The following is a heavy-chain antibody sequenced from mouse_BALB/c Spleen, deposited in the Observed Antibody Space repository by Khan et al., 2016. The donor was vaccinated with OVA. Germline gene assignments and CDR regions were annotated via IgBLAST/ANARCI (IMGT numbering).Heavy chain of an antibody. CDR3: ARWFTY. V-gene: IGHV3-2*02. Sequence: EAQLQESGPGLVKPSQSLSLTCTVTGYSITSDYAWNWIRQFPGNKLEWMGYISYSGSTTYNPSPKSRISITRDTSKNQFFLQLNSVTTEDTATYYCARWFTYWGQGTLVTVSA. J-gene: IGHJ3*01. CDR2: ISYSGST. CDR1: GYSITSDYA.